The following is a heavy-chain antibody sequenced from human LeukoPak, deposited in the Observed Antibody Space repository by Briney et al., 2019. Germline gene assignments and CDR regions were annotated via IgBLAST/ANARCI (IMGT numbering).Heavy chain of an antibody. D-gene: IGHD3-10*01. CDR3: ARGTYMVRGVSPFDY. CDR2: INPNSGGT. V-gene: IGHV1-2*02. Sequence: ASVKVSCKASGYTFTGYFMHWVRQAPGQGLEWMGWINPNSGGTNYAQKFQGGVTMTRDTSISTAYMELSRLKSVDTAVYYCARGTYMVRGVSPFDYWGQGTLVTVSS. J-gene: IGHJ4*02. CDR1: GYTFTGYF.